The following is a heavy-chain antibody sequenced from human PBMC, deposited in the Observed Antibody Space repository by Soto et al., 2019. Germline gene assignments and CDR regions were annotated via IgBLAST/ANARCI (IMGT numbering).Heavy chain of an antibody. Sequence: SETLSLTCTVSGGSISSGNYYWSWIRQHPGKGLEWIGYIYYSGSTYYNPSLKSRVTISLDTSKNQFSLKLSSVTAADTALYYCARAPVPRDYYYYMDVWGKGTTVTVSS. V-gene: IGHV4-31*03. D-gene: IGHD2-2*01. CDR1: GGSISSGNYY. J-gene: IGHJ6*03. CDR3: ARAPVPRDYYYYMDV. CDR2: IYYSGST.